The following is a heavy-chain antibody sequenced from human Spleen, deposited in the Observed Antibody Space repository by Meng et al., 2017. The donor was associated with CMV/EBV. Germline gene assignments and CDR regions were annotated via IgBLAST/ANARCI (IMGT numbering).Heavy chain of an antibody. CDR3: ATSSQFDP. V-gene: IGHV1-69-2*01. CDR1: GSTFSDYA. J-gene: IGHJ5*02. Sequence: VRVSCKTSGSTFSDYAVSWVRQAPGQGLEWMGLVDPEDGETIYAEKFQGRVTITADTSTDTAYMELSSLRSEDTAVYYCATSSQFDPWGQGTLVTVSS. CDR2: VDPEDGET.